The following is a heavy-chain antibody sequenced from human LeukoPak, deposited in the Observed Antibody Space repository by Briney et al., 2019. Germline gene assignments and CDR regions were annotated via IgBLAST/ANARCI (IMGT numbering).Heavy chain of an antibody. D-gene: IGHD4-17*01. CDR3: ALMTTMTTRAFDI. J-gene: IGHJ3*02. Sequence: PSETLSLTCAVSGGSISVGGYSWSWIRQPPGKGLEWTGYIYYSGSTYYNPSLKSRVTMSLDRSKNQFSLKLNSVTAADTAVYYCALMTTMTTRAFDIWDQGTMVTVSS. V-gene: IGHV4-30-2*01. CDR1: GGSISVGGYS. CDR2: IYYSGST.